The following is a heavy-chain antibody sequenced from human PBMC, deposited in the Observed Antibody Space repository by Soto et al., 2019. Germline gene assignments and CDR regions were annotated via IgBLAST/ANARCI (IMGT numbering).Heavy chain of an antibody. CDR3: AKNSEAKIRVGYDY. CDR1: GFTFATYT. CDR2: ITGSGDRT. D-gene: IGHD1-26*01. Sequence: EVQLLESGGDLVQPGGSLRLSCAASGFTFATYTMSWVRQTPGKGLEWVSAITGSGDRTYYADPVKGRFTMSRDNSKNTVYLQMSSLRAEATAVYYCAKNSEAKIRVGYDYWGQGTLVTVSS. J-gene: IGHJ4*02. V-gene: IGHV3-23*01.